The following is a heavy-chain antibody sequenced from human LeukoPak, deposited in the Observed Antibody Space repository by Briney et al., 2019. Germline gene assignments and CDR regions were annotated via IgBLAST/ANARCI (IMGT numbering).Heavy chain of an antibody. J-gene: IGHJ4*02. CDR2: ITSSGTFI. CDR1: GFTFSSYS. D-gene: IGHD2/OR15-2a*01. CDR3: ARAVNFLFDY. Sequence: GGSLRLSCAVSGFTFSSYSMNWVRQAPGKGLEWVSSITSSGTFIYYTDSVKGRFTISRDNAKNSLYLQMNSLRAEDTGVYHCARAVNFLFDYWGQGTRVTVSS. V-gene: IGHV3-21*04.